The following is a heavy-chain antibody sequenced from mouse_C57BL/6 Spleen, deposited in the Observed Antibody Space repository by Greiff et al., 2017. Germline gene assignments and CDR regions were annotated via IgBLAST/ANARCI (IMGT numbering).Heavy chain of an antibody. Sequence: EVKLMESGPGLVKPSQSLSLTCSVTGYSITSGYYWNWIRQFPGNKLEWMGYISYDGSNNYNPSLKNRISITRDTSKNQFFLKLNSVTTEDTATYYCAREGLRSPGFDYWGQGTTLTVSS. CDR3: AREGLRSPGFDY. CDR1: GYSITSGYY. V-gene: IGHV3-6*01. J-gene: IGHJ2*01. D-gene: IGHD1-1*01. CDR2: ISYDGSN.